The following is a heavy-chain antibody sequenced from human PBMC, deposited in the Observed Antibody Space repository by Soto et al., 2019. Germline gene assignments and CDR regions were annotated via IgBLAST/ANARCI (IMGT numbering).Heavy chain of an antibody. D-gene: IGHD2-8*01. J-gene: IGHJ4*02. CDR2: IFPRDSDT. CDR3: ARHLYTNDNGNLYVDL. CDR1: GYGFSNYW. Sequence: GESLKISCEGSGYGFSNYWIGWVRQKSGKGLEWMGIIFPRDSDTKYNPSLQAQVSISADNSVATAYLHLSTLKPSDSAIYYCARHLYTNDNGNLYVDLWGQGKPVTVSS. V-gene: IGHV5-51*01.